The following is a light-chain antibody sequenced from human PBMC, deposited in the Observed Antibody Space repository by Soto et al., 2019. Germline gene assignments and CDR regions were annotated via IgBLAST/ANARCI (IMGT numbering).Light chain of an antibody. CDR3: QQYYSDPRT. CDR1: QGISSY. Sequence: AIRMTQSPSSFSASTGDRVTITCRASQGISSYLAWYQQKPWKAPKLLIYAASTLQSGVPSRFSGSGSETDFTLTISCLQSEDFATYYCQQYYSDPRTFGGGTKVEIK. J-gene: IGKJ4*01. CDR2: AAS. V-gene: IGKV1-8*01.